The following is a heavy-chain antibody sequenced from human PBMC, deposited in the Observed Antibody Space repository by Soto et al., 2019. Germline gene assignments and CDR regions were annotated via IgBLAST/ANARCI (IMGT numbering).Heavy chain of an antibody. CDR3: ARGKLSDYVWGSYRYHFDY. Sequence: PSETLSLTCTVYGWSFSGYYWSWIRQPPGKGLEWIGEINHSGSTNYNPSLKSRVTISVDTSKNQFSLKLSSVTAADTAVYYCARGKLSDYVWGSYRYHFDYWGQGTVVTVSS. D-gene: IGHD3-16*02. J-gene: IGHJ4*02. V-gene: IGHV4-34*01. CDR2: INHSGST. CDR1: GWSFSGYY.